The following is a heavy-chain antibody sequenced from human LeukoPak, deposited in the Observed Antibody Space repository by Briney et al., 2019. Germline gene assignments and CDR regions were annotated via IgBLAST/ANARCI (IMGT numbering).Heavy chain of an antibody. Sequence: ASVTVSCTASGGTFSSYAISWVRQAPGQGLERMGIINPSGGSTSYAQKFQGRVTMTRDTSTSTVYMELSSLRSEDTAVYYCARVGTPHNYDFWSGYYSSAFDIWGQGTMVTVSS. CDR2: INPSGGST. CDR1: GGTFSSYA. V-gene: IGHV1-46*01. J-gene: IGHJ3*02. CDR3: ARVGTPHNYDFWSGYYSSAFDI. D-gene: IGHD3-3*01.